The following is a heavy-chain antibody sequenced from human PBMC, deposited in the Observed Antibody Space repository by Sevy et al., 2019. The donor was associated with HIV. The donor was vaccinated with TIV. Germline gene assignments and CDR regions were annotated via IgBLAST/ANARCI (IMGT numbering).Heavy chain of an antibody. V-gene: IGHV1-69*13. CDR1: GYTLNEFA. J-gene: IGHJ5*02. CDR3: ARLTVAGLGGWFDP. Sequence: ASVKVSCKISGYTLNEFAMHWVRQAPGKGLQWMGGIIPIFGTTNYAQKFQGRVTITADESTSTAYMEVSSLRSEDTAVYYCARLTVAGLGGWFDPWGHGTLVTVSS. CDR2: IIPIFGTT. D-gene: IGHD6-19*01.